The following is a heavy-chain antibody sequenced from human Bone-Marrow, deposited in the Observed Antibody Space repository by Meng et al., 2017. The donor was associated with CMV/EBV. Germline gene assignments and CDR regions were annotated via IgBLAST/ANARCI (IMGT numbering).Heavy chain of an antibody. Sequence: SETLSLTCTVSGGSISSYYWSWIRQPPGKGLEWIGYIYYSGSTNYNPSLKSRVTISVDTSKNQFSLKLSSVTAADTAVYYCARGSPVTKGPFDYWGQGTLSPSPQ. D-gene: IGHD4-17*01. CDR2: IYYSGST. CDR3: ARGSPVTKGPFDY. CDR1: GGSISSYY. V-gene: IGHV4-59*01. J-gene: IGHJ4*02.